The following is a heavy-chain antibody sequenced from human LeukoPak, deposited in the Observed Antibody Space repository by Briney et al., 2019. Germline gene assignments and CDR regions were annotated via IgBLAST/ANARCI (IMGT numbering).Heavy chain of an antibody. CDR1: GGSISSYY. Sequence: SETLSLTCTVSGGSISSYYWSWIRQPAGKGLEWIGRIYTSGSTNYNPSLKSRVTMSVDTSKNQFSLKLSSVTAADTAVYYCARAALSGSYFWYFDYWGQGTLVTVSS. CDR3: ARAALSGSYFWYFDY. J-gene: IGHJ4*02. V-gene: IGHV4-4*07. D-gene: IGHD1-26*01. CDR2: IYTSGST.